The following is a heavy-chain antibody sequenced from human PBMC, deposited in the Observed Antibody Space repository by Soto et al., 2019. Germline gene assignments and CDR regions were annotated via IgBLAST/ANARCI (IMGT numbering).Heavy chain of an antibody. D-gene: IGHD6-6*01. Sequence: GGSLRLSCAASGFTFSSYGMHWVRQAPGRGLEWVAVISYDGSNKYYADSVKGRFTISRDNSKNTLYLQMNSLRAEDTAVYYCAQGHGAARPSSYWYFDLWGRGTLVTVSS. CDR2: ISYDGSNK. J-gene: IGHJ2*01. CDR3: AQGHGAARPSSYWYFDL. V-gene: IGHV3-30*18. CDR1: GFTFSSYG.